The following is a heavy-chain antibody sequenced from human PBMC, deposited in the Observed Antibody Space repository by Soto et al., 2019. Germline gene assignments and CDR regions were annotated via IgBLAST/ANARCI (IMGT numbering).Heavy chain of an antibody. Sequence: SETLSLTCTVSGGSISSYYWSCFRQSPGKRMEWIGYVHHSWGSSYNPSLQSRVAISLDTSKSQFSLKVTSVTAADTAVYYCARRWGGCFDYWGQGTLVTVSS. D-gene: IGHD3-16*01. CDR1: GGSISSYY. J-gene: IGHJ4*02. V-gene: IGHV4-59*08. CDR3: ARRWGGCFDY. CDR2: VHHSWGS.